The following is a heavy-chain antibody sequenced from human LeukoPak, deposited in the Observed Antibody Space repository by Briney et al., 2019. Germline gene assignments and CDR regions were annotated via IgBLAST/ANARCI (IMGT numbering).Heavy chain of an antibody. J-gene: IGHJ6*03. CDR1: GYTFTSYD. CDR2: MNPNSGNT. V-gene: IGHV1-8*01. Sequence: ASVKVSCKASGYTFTSYDINWVRQATGQRLEWMGWMNPNSGNTGYAQKFQGRVTMTRNTSISTAYMELSSLRSEDTAVYYCARVQSDFWSGRNPYYYYYYMDVWGKGTTVTVSS. D-gene: IGHD3-3*01. CDR3: ARVQSDFWSGRNPYYYYYYMDV.